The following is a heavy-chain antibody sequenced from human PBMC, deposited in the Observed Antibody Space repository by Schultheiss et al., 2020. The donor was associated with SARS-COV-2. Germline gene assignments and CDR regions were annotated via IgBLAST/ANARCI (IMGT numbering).Heavy chain of an antibody. CDR3: ARDRIDYGGNLPPGY. CDR1: GDSVSNDSAA. V-gene: IGHV6-1*01. Sequence: SQTLSLTCAISGDSVSNDSAAWNWIRQSPSRGLEWLGRTYYRSKWYNDYAVSVKSRITINPNTSKNQFSLQLNSVTPEDTAVYYCARDRIDYGGNLPPGYWGQGTLVTVSS. J-gene: IGHJ4*02. CDR2: TYYRSKWYN. D-gene: IGHD4-23*01.